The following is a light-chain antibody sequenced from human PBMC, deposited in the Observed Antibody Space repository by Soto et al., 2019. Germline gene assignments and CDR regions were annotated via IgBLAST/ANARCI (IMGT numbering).Light chain of an antibody. V-gene: IGKV1-8*01. CDR3: QQYYSYPLT. CDR2: AAS. J-gene: IGKJ4*01. Sequence: AIRMTQSPASLSASKRDRVTITCRASQGISSYLAWYQQEPGKAPKLLIYAASTLQSGVPSRFSGSGSGTDFTLTISCLQSEDFAPYYCQQYYSYPLTFGGGAKVDVK. CDR1: QGISSY.